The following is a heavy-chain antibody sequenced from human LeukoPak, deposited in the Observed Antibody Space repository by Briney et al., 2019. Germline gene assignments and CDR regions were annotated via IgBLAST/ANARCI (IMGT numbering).Heavy chain of an antibody. J-gene: IGHJ4*02. V-gene: IGHV1-69*13. D-gene: IGHD3-22*01. CDR2: IIPIFGTA. CDR3: ARGRTMIVVSLDY. CDR1: GGTFSSYA. Sequence: ASVKVSCKASGGTFSSYAISWVRQAPGQGLEWMGGIIPIFGTANYAQKFQGRVTITADESTSTAYMELSSLRSEDTAVYYCARGRTMIVVSLDYWGQGTLVTVSS.